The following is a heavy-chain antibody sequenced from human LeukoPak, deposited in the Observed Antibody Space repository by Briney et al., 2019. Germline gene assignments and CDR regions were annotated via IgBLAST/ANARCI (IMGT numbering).Heavy chain of an antibody. CDR3: ARSFITIFGVVSRPFDY. J-gene: IGHJ4*02. CDR1: GGSFSGYY. Sequence: SETLSLTCAVYGGSFSGYYWSWIRQPPGKGLEWIGEINHSGSTNYNPSLKNRVTISVDTSKNQFSLKLSSVTAADTAVYYCARSFITIFGVVSRPFDYWGQGTLVTVSS. CDR2: INHSGST. V-gene: IGHV4-34*01. D-gene: IGHD3-3*01.